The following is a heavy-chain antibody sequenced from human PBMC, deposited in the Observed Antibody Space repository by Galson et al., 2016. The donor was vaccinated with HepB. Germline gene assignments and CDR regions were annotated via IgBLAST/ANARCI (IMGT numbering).Heavy chain of an antibody. CDR2: ISTSGNTV. J-gene: IGHJ4*02. V-gene: IGHV3-48*01. Sequence: SLRLSCAASGFTFSSYSMSWVRQAPGKGLEWVSHISTSGNTVYYADSVKGRFTISRDNAKNSLYLQTNSLRAEDTAVYYCVRGYCTGGVCSPGGYWGQGTLVTVSS. CDR3: VRGYCTGGVCSPGGY. D-gene: IGHD2-8*02. CDR1: GFTFSSYS.